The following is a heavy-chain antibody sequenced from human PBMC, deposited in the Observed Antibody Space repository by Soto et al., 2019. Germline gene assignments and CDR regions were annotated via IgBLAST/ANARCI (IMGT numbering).Heavy chain of an antibody. V-gene: IGHV6-1*01. CDR2: TYYRSKWYN. CDR3: ARETIFGVGKAQDYCYYGMEV. CDR1: VDSVSSNSAA. D-gene: IGHD3-3*01. J-gene: IGHJ6*02. Sequence: PSETLSLTCAISVDSVSSNSAAWNWMRQSPSRGLEWLGRTYYRSKWYNDYAVSVKSRITINPDTSKNQFSLQLNSVTPEDTAVYYCARETIFGVGKAQDYCYYGMEVWGQGTTVSVSS.